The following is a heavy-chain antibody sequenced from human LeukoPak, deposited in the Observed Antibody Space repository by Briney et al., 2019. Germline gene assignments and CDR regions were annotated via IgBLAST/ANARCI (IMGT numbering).Heavy chain of an antibody. Sequence: GRSLRLSCAASGFTFSSYGMHWVRQAPGKGLEWVAVISYDGSNKYYADSVKGRFTISRDNSKNTLYLQMNSLRAEDTAVYYCAKETAMVGYYFDYWGQGTLVTVSS. CDR2: ISYDGSNK. CDR1: GFTFSSYG. J-gene: IGHJ4*02. V-gene: IGHV3-30*18. D-gene: IGHD5-18*01. CDR3: AKETAMVGYYFDY.